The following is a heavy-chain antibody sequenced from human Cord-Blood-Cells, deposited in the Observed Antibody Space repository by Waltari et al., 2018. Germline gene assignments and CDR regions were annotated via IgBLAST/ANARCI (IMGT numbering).Heavy chain of an antibody. D-gene: IGHD6-13*01. CDR1: GGSFSGYY. V-gene: IGHV4-34*01. CDR2: INHRGST. CDR3: ARTGRSSWYFDY. Sequence: QVQLQQWGAGLLKPSETLSLTCAVYGGSFSGYYWSWIRQPPGKGLEWIGEINHRGSTNYNPSLKSRVTISVDTSKNQFSLKLSSVTAADTAVYYCARTGRSSWYFDYWGQGTLVTVSS. J-gene: IGHJ4*02.